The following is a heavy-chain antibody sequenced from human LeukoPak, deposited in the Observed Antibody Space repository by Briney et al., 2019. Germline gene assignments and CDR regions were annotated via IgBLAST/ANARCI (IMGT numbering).Heavy chain of an antibody. Sequence: ASVKVSCKASGYTFTNYDINWVRQAPGQGIEWMGWMNPNSRNTGYARNFQGRVTMTSDTSIGTAYMELSSLRSEDTAMYYCARGNYYGNSVYGAFDIWGRGTMVTVSS. CDR3: ARGNYYGNSVYGAFDI. CDR2: MNPNSRNT. V-gene: IGHV1-8*01. D-gene: IGHD3-22*01. J-gene: IGHJ3*02. CDR1: GYTFTNYD.